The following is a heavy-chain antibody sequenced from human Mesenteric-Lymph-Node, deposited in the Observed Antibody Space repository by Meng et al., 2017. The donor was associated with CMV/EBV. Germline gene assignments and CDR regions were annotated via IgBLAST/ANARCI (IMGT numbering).Heavy chain of an antibody. V-gene: IGHV3-43D*03. CDR3: ATAIFGDPMDV. CDR1: GFTFDNYA. Sequence: GGSLRLSCAASGFTFDNYAMHWVRQVPGKGLEWVSLISWDGYTTYYADSVKGRFTISRENSKNSLYVQMNSLRAEDTALYYCATAIFGDPMDVWGQGTTVTVSS. D-gene: IGHD3-3*01. J-gene: IGHJ6*02. CDR2: ISWDGYTT.